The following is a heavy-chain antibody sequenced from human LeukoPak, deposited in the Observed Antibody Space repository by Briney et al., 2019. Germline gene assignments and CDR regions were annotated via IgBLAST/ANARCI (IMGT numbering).Heavy chain of an antibody. CDR1: ADGVSSNSAA. J-gene: IGHJ6*02. CDR2: TYYRAKWYN. Sequence: SQTLSLSCAIAADGVSSNSAAWNWIRQSPSRGLEWLGRTYYRAKWYNDYAVSVKSRITINTDTSKNQFSLQLNSVTPEDTAVYYCASSPAGYYYYYGMDVWGQGTTVTVSS. D-gene: IGHD2-2*01. CDR3: ASSPAGYYYYYGMDV. V-gene: IGHV6-1*01.